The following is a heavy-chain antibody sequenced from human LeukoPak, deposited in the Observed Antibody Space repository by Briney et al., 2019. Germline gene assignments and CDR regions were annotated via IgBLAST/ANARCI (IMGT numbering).Heavy chain of an antibody. V-gene: IGHV5-51*01. J-gene: IGHJ3*02. Sequence: GESLKISCKGSGYSFTSYWIGWVRQMPGKGLEWMGIIYPGDSDTRYSPSFQGQVTISADKSISTAYLQWSSLKASDTAMYYCARSLQPELLMAAFDIWGQGTMVTVSS. CDR3: ARSLQPELLMAAFDI. CDR1: GYSFTSYW. D-gene: IGHD1-7*01. CDR2: IYPGDSDT.